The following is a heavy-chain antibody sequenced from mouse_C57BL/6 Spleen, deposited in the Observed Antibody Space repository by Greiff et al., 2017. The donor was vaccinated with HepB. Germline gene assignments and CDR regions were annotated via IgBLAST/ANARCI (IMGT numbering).Heavy chain of an antibody. D-gene: IGHD2-4*01. J-gene: IGHJ4*01. CDR1: GYSITSGYY. CDR3: ARLDYDASMDY. CDR2: ISYDGSN. Sequence: ESGPGLVKPSQSLSLTCSVTGYSITSGYYWNWIRQFPGNKLEWMGYISYDGSNNYNPSLKNRISITRDTSKNQFFLKLNSVTTEDTATYYCARLDYDASMDYWGQGTSVTVSS. V-gene: IGHV3-6*01.